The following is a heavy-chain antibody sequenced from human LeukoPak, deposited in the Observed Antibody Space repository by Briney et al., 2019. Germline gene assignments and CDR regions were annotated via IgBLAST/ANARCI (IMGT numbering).Heavy chain of an antibody. J-gene: IGHJ4*02. V-gene: IGHV3-23*01. D-gene: IGHD2-21*01. CDR1: GFTFSNYA. CDR3: VVVIGTW. Sequence: GGSLRLSCAASGFTFSNYAMSWARQPPGEGLEWVSAISESGAGTYYADSVKGRFTISRDNSKNTLYLQMNSLRAEGTAVYYCVVVIGTWWGQGTLVTLPS. CDR2: ISESGAGT.